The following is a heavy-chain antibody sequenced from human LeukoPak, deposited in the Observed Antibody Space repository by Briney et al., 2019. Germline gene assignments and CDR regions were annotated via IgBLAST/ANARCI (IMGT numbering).Heavy chain of an antibody. Sequence: GGSLRLSCAASGFTFSYYYMSWIRQAPGKGLGWVSYISSSGSTIYYADAVKGRFTISRDNAKNLLYLKMNSLRAEDTAVYYCARAGSVRGADYGGQGTLVTVSA. V-gene: IGHV3-11*04. CDR3: ARAGSVRGADY. CDR1: GFTFSYYY. CDR2: ISSSGSTI. J-gene: IGHJ4*02. D-gene: IGHD3-10*02.